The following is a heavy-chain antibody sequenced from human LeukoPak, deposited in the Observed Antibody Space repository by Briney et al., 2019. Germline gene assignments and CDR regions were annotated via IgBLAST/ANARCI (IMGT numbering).Heavy chain of an antibody. CDR1: GVTFSNYC. CDR2: ISGNGGTT. CDR3: ARGPSGYHNT. Sequence: PGGSLRLSCAASGVTFSNYCMSWVRQAPGKGLGWVAAISGNGGTTYYADSVKGRFTISRDNTKNTLYLQMNTLRAEATAVYYCARGPSGYHNTGGQGTLVTVSS. V-gene: IGHV3-23*01. J-gene: IGHJ4*02. D-gene: IGHD5-12*01.